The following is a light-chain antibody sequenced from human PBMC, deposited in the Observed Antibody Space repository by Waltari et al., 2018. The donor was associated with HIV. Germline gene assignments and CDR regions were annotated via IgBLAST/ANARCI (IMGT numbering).Light chain of an antibody. V-gene: IGKV2-28*01. J-gene: IGKJ2*01. CDR3: MQALQTPYT. CDR2: LGS. Sequence: EIVMIQTPPSLRVTPGESDSISCRASQSLLPRNGNNYLDWYLQKPGQSPQLLISLGSDRASGVPDRFSVSGSCTDFILKIRRVEAADVGVYYCMQALQTPYTFGQGTKLEIK. CDR1: QSLLPRNGNNY.